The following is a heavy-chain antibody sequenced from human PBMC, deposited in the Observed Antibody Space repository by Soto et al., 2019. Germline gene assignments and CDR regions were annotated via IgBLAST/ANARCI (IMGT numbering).Heavy chain of an antibody. CDR1: GFTFNIYA. CDR2: TSLSGDST. CDR3: ARTLAVAVPWYYGMDV. D-gene: IGHD6-19*01. V-gene: IGHV3-23*01. J-gene: IGHJ6*02. Sequence: LRLSCEASGFTFNIYAMNWVRQAPGKGLEWVSATSLSGDSTYFADSVKGRFMISRDNSKNTLYLQMNSLRAEDTAIYHCARTLAVAVPWYYGMDVWGQGTTVTVSS.